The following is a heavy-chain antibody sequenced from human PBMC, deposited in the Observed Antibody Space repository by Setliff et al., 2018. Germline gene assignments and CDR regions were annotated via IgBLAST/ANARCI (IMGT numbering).Heavy chain of an antibody. CDR3: ARVAGRGRYWYFDL. CDR1: GYSFTNYD. CDR2: ISSSSSTI. J-gene: IGHJ2*01. V-gene: IGHV3-48*04. Sequence: EASVKVSCKASGYSFTNYDINWVRQATGQGLEWVSYISSSSSTIYYADSVKGRFTISRDNAKNSLYLRMNSLRAEDTAVYYCARVAGRGRYWYFDLWGRGTLVTASS.